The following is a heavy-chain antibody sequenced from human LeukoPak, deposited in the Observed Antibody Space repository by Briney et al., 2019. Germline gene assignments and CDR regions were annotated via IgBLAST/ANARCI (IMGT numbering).Heavy chain of an antibody. Sequence: GGSLRLSCAASGFTFSSYSMNWVRQAPGKGLEWVAVISYDGSNKYYADSVKGRFTISRDNSKNTLYLQMNSLRAEDTAVYYCARSGSGYYLGWFDPWGQGTLVTVSS. V-gene: IGHV3-30*03. J-gene: IGHJ5*02. CDR3: ARSGSGYYLGWFDP. CDR2: ISYDGSNK. CDR1: GFTFSSYS. D-gene: IGHD3-22*01.